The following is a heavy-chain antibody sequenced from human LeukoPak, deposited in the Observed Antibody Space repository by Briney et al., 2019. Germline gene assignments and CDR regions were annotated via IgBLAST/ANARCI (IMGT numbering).Heavy chain of an antibody. V-gene: IGHV3-48*01. J-gene: IGHJ4*02. CDR3: ASWAGTGTGLSGPFDY. CDR2: ISSSGHTI. D-gene: IGHD3-9*01. Sequence: GGSLRLSCAVSGLTSSSHSMNWVRQAPGKGLEWLSHISSSGHTIYYADSVKGRFTISRDNAKNSLYLQMNSLRAEDTAVYYCASWAGTGTGLSGPFDYWGQGALVTVS. CDR1: GLTSSSHS.